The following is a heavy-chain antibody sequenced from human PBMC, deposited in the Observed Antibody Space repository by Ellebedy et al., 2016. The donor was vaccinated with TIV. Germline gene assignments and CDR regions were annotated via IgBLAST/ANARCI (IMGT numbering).Heavy chain of an antibody. CDR1: GFSFTTYW. CDR3: TRDLVGATSDF. Sequence: GESLKISCVASGFSFTTYWMHWVRQAPGKGLLWVSRINVDGTTINYADSVKGRFTISRDNAKNTVYLQMNSLRAEDAAVYHGTRDLVGATSDFWGQGALVTVST. CDR2: INVDGTTI. D-gene: IGHD1-26*01. J-gene: IGHJ4*02. V-gene: IGHV3-74*01.